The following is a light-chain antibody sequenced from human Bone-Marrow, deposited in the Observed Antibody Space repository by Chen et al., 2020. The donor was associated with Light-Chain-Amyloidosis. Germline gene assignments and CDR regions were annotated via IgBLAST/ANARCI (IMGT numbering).Light chain of an antibody. Sequence: QSALTQPRSVSGSLGRSVTISCTGTSSDVGAYTYVSWYQQYPGKAPNLIIYDVNKRPSGVPDRFSGSQSGSTASLTSSRLQADDESDYFCSSYAGTYTWVFGGGTKLTVL. J-gene: IGLJ3*02. CDR2: DVN. V-gene: IGLV2-11*01. CDR3: SSYAGTYTWV. CDR1: SSDVGAYTY.